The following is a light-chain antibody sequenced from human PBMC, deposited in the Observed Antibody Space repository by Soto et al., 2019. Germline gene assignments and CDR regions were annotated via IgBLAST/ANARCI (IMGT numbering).Light chain of an antibody. CDR2: GVS. Sequence: QSALTQAASVSGSPGQSITISCTGTSSDVGGYNSVSWYQQHPGKAPKLMIYGVSNRPSGVSSRFSGSKSANTASLTISGLQAEDEADYYCSSYTGTSALLFGGGTKVTVL. CDR3: SSYTGTSALL. J-gene: IGLJ3*02. CDR1: SSDVGGYNS. V-gene: IGLV2-14*01.